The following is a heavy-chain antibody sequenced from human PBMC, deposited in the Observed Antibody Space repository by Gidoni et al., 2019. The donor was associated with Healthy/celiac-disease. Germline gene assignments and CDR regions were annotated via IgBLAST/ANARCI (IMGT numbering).Heavy chain of an antibody. V-gene: IGHV2-26*01. D-gene: IGHD3-22*01. CDR2: IFSNDEK. CDR1: GFSLSNARVC. Sequence: QVTLKESGPVLVKPTENLPLTCPASGFSLSNARVCVTCIRQPPGKALEWLAHIFSNDEKSYSTSLKRRLTISKDTSKRQVVLTMTNMDPADTATYYCARMPLYYYDSSGYSYGAGARYFDYWGQGTLVTVSS. J-gene: IGHJ4*02. CDR3: ARMPLYYYDSSGYSYGAGARYFDY.